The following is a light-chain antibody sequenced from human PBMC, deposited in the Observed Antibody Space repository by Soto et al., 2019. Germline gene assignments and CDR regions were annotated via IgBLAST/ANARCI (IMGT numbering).Light chain of an antibody. CDR2: GAS. J-gene: IGKJ1*01. V-gene: IGKV3-15*01. Sequence: EIVMTQSPATLSVSPGETATLSCRASQSVSSNLAWYQQKPGQAPRLLIYGASTRATGIPARFSGSGSGTAFTLTISSLQSEDFAVYYCQQYNDLRTFGQGTQVEI. CDR3: QQYNDLRT. CDR1: QSVSSN.